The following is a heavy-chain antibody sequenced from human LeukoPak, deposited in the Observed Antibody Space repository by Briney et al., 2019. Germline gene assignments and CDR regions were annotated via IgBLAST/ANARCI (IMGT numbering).Heavy chain of an antibody. CDR3: ARGYCSGGSCHRRDWFDP. J-gene: IGHJ5*02. D-gene: IGHD2-15*01. V-gene: IGHV1-2*02. CDR2: INPNSGGT. CDR1: GYSSTRYY. Sequence: ASLKVSCHPFGYSSTRYYMHWVRQAPGRGLEWIGWINPNSGGTNYAQKFQGRVTMTTHTSIGTAYMEQSRLRSDDTAVYYCARGYCSGGSCHRRDWFDPWGQGTLVTVSS.